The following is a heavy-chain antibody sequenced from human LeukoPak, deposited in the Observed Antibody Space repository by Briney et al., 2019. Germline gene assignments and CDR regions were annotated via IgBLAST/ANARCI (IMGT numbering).Heavy chain of an antibody. V-gene: IGHV1-2*02. CDR3: VRSRGLDYYGSGTDSDSYYYYMDV. D-gene: IGHD3-10*01. CDR1: GYTFTGYY. Sequence: ASVKVSCKASGYTFTGYYMHWVRQAPGQGLEWMGWINPNSGGTNYAQKFQGRVTMTRDTSISTAYMELSRLRSDDTAVYYCVRSRGLDYYGSGTDSDSYYYYMDVWGKGTTVTISS. CDR2: INPNSGGT. J-gene: IGHJ6*03.